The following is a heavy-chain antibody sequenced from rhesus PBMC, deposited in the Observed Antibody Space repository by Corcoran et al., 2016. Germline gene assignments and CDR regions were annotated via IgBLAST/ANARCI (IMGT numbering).Heavy chain of an antibody. V-gene: IGHV4-99*02. CDR3: AREDIGGSWNY. Sequence: QVQLQESGPGLVKPSETLSLTCAVSGYSISSGYYWGWIRQPPGKGLEYIGYISGSSGSTSYNPSRKRRGTSARDTSKNQFARKRSSVTAGDTAVYYCAREDIGGSWNYWGQGVLVTVSS. D-gene: IGHD6-25*01. J-gene: IGHJ4*01. CDR2: ISGSSGST. CDR1: GYSISSGYY.